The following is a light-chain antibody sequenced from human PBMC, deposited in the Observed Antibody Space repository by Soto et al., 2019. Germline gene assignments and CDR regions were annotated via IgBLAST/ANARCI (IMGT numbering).Light chain of an antibody. CDR3: SSYAGSKISGDV. CDR2: EVS. V-gene: IGLV2-8*01. Sequence: QSVLTQPPSASGSPGQSVTISCTGTSSDVGGYNYVSWYQQHPGKAPKLMIYEVSKRPSGVPDRFSGSKSGNTASLTVSGLQAEDEADYYCSSYAGSKISGDVFGTGTKLTVL. CDR1: SSDVGGYNY. J-gene: IGLJ1*01.